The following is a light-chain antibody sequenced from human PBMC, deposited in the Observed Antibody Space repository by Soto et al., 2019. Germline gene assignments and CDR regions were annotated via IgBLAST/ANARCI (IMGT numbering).Light chain of an antibody. CDR1: SSDVGDYNY. J-gene: IGLJ2*01. Sequence: QSVLTQPPSASGSPGQSVTISCTGTSSDVGDYNYVSWYQQHPGKAPKLMIYEVTKRPSGVPDRFSGSKSGNTASLTVSGLQVEDEADYYCTSYAGSNNFRVFGGGTKLTVL. CDR3: TSYAGSNNFRV. CDR2: EVT. V-gene: IGLV2-8*01.